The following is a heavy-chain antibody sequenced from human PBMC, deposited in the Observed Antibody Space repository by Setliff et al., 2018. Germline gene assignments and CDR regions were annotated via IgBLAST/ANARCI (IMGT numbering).Heavy chain of an antibody. D-gene: IGHD3-10*01. CDR2: IYHSGST. Sequence: SETLSLTCAVYGGSFSGYYWSWIRQPPGKGLEWIGIIYHSGSTNYNPSLKSRVTISVDTSKNQFSLKLNSVTAADTAVYYCAREYYYGSGSYSDYWGQGTLVTVSS. CDR1: GGSFSGYY. CDR3: AREYYYGSGSYSDY. V-gene: IGHV4-34*01. J-gene: IGHJ4*02.